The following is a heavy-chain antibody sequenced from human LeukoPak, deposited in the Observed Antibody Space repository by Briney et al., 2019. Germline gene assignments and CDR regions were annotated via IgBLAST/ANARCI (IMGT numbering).Heavy chain of an antibody. CDR1: GGTFSSYA. Sequence: SVKVSCKASGGTFSSYAISWVRQAPGQGLEWMGGIIPIFGTANYAQKFQGRVTITTDESTSTAYMELSSLRSEDTAVYYCARDQGTTVVTRNYYYYYIDVWGKGTTVTVSS. CDR3: ARDQGTTVVTRNYYYYYIDV. V-gene: IGHV1-69*05. D-gene: IGHD4-23*01. J-gene: IGHJ6*03. CDR2: IIPIFGTA.